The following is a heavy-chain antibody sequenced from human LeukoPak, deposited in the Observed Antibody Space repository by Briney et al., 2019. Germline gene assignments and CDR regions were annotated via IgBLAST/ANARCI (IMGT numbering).Heavy chain of an antibody. J-gene: IGHJ2*01. Sequence: ASVRVSCKASGFTFNAYYIHWVRQAPGQGLEWMGWINPNTGDTNFAQKFQGRVAMTRDTSLSTAYMDLSRLTSDDTAVYYCARDWPGISLHFDLWGRGTLITVSS. CDR2: INPNTGDT. CDR3: ARDWPGISLHFDL. D-gene: IGHD2-15*01. V-gene: IGHV1-2*02. CDR1: GFTFNAYY.